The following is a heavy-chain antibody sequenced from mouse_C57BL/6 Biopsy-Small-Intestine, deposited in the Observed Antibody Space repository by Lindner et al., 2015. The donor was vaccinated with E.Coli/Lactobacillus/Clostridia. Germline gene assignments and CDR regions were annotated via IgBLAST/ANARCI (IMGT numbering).Heavy chain of an antibody. V-gene: IGHV1-4*01. J-gene: IGHJ4*01. CDR1: GGTFNNYA. D-gene: IGHD2-4*01. CDR3: ATPIRYYDSWSGFPPFDY. CDR2: IIPMFGAT. Sequence: SVKVSCKVSGGTFNNYAMSWVRQAPGQGLEWMGGIIPMFGATNYAQKFQDRVTITADESMSTVYMELNSLTSEDTAVYYCATPIRYYDSWSGFPPFDYWGQGTLVTVSS.